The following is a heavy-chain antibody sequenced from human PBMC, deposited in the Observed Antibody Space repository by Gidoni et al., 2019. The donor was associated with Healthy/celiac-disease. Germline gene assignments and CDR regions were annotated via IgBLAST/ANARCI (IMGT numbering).Heavy chain of an antibody. CDR1: GGSFSGYY. D-gene: IGHD6-19*01. CDR2: INHSGST. V-gene: IGHV4-34*01. J-gene: IGHJ4*02. Sequence: QVQLQQWGAGLLKPSETLSLTCAVYGGSFSGYYWIWIRQPPGKGLEWIGEINHSGSTNYNPSLKSRVIISVDTSKNQFSLKLSSVNAADTAVYYCARRSSGWYRWGQGTLVTVSS. CDR3: ARRSSGWYR.